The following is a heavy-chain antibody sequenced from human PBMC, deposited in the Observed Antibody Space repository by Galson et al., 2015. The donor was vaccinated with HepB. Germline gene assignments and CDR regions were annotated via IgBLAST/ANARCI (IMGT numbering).Heavy chain of an antibody. V-gene: IGHV1-2*06. CDR1: GYPFTDYY. D-gene: IGHD5-12*01. CDR3: ARDLRGYSGLDY. J-gene: IGHJ4*02. CDR2: INPNSGGT. Sequence: SVKVSCKASGYPFTDYYIHWVRQAPGQGLEWMGRINPNSGGTNYAQKFQGRVTMTRDTSISTAYMELSRLRSDDTAVYYCARDLRGYSGLDYWGQGTLVTVSS.